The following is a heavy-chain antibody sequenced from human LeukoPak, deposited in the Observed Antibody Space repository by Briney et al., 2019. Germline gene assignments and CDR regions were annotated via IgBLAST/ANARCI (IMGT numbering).Heavy chain of an antibody. CDR2: IYHSGNT. CDR1: GYSISSGYC. Sequence: SETLSLTCAVSGYSISSGYCWGWIRQPPGKGLEWIGCIYHSGNTYCNPSLKGRVTISVDTSKNQFSLNLSSVTAADTAVYYCARQGGNSSPYYYYYSDVWGKGTTVTVSS. D-gene: IGHD6-13*01. CDR3: ARQGGNSSPYYYYYSDV. J-gene: IGHJ6*03. V-gene: IGHV4-38-2*01.